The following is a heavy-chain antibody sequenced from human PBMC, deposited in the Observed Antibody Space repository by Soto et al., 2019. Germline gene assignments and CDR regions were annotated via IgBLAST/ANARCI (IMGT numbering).Heavy chain of an antibody. CDR3: ARDSGSGSPLDY. D-gene: IGHD3-10*01. CDR1: GGSISSGGYY. Sequence: SETLSLTCTVSGGSISSGGYYWSWIRQHPGKGLEWIGYIYYSGSTYYNPSLKSRVTIPVDTSKNQFSLKLSSVTAADTAVYYCARDSGSGSPLDYWGQGTLVTVSS. V-gene: IGHV4-31*03. CDR2: IYYSGST. J-gene: IGHJ4*02.